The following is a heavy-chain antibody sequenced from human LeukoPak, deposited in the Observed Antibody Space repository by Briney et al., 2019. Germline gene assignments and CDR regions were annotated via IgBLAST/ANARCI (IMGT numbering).Heavy chain of an antibody. D-gene: IGHD6-6*01. J-gene: IGHJ4*02. Sequence: SETLSLTCAVYGGSFSVYYWSWIRQPPGKGLEWIGEINHSGSTNYNPSLKSRVTISVDTSKNQFSLKLSSVTAADTAVYYCAREPLRYSSSSVGFDYWGQGTLVTVSS. CDR1: GGSFSVYY. CDR3: AREPLRYSSSSVGFDY. V-gene: IGHV4-34*01. CDR2: INHSGST.